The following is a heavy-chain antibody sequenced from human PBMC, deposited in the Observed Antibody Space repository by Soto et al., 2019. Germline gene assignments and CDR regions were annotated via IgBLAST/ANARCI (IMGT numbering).Heavy chain of an antibody. CDR2: ISSSSSYI. CDR3: ARDRPTTVTTSPYYYYYMDV. J-gene: IGHJ6*03. CDR1: GFTFSSYS. V-gene: IGHV3-21*01. D-gene: IGHD4-17*01. Sequence: GGSLRLSCAASGFTFSSYSMNWVRQAPGKGLEWVSSISSSSSYIYYADSVKGRFTISRDNAKNSLYLQMNSLRAEDTAVYYCARDRPTTVTTSPYYYYYMDVWGKGTTVTVSS.